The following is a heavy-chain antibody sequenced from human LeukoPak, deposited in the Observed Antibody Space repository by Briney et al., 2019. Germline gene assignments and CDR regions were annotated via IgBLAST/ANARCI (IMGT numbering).Heavy chain of an antibody. D-gene: IGHD2-2*01. J-gene: IGHJ2*01. CDR1: GGSISSGSYY. Sequence: SETLSLTCTVSGGSISSGSYYWSWIRQPAGKGLEWIGRIYTSGSTNYNPSLKSRVTISVDTSKNQFSLKLSSVTAADTAAYYCAREYCSSTSCYPNDWYFDLWGRGTLVTVSS. CDR3: AREYCSSTSCYPNDWYFDL. CDR2: IYTSGST. V-gene: IGHV4-61*02.